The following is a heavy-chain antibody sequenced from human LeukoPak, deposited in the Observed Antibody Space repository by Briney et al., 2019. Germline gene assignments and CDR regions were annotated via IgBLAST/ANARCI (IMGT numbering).Heavy chain of an antibody. Sequence: GESLKISCKGSGYSFTSYWIGWVRQMPGKGLEWMGIIYPGDSDTRYSPSFQGQVTISADKSIRTAYLQWSSLKASDTAMYYCARHKKDSSSLNRLDYWGQGTLVTVSS. CDR2: IYPGDSDT. V-gene: IGHV5-51*01. D-gene: IGHD6-13*01. CDR3: ARHKKDSSSLNRLDY. J-gene: IGHJ4*02. CDR1: GYSFTSYW.